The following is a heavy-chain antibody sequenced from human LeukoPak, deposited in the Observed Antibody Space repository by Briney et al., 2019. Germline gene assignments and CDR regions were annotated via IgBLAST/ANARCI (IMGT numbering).Heavy chain of an antibody. D-gene: IGHD5-18*01. CDR3: ARDSGYSYGWEYYYYYGMDV. CDR1: GFTFSSYS. J-gene: IGHJ6*02. V-gene: IGHV3-21*01. Sequence: GSLRLSCAASGFTFSSYSMNWVRQAPGKGLEWVSSISSSSSYIYYADSVKGRFTISRDNAKNSLYLQMNSLRAEDTAVYYCARDSGYSYGWEYYYYYGMDVWGQGTTVTVSS. CDR2: ISSSSSYI.